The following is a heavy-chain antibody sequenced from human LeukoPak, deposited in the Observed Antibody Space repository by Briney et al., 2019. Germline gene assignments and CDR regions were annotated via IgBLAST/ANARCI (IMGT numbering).Heavy chain of an antibody. V-gene: IGHV1-2*02. CDR3: ARVRPYSSGWNFDY. J-gene: IGHJ4*02. CDR1: EYTFTGYY. Sequence: GASVKGSCKASEYTFTGYYMHWVRQAPGQGLEWMGWINPNSGGTNYAQKFQGRVTMTRDTSISTAYMELSRLKSDDTAVYYCARVRPYSSGWNFDYWGQGTLLTVSS. D-gene: IGHD6-19*01. CDR2: INPNSGGT.